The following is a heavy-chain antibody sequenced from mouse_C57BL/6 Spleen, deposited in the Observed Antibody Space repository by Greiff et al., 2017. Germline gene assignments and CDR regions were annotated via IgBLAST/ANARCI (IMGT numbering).Heavy chain of an antibody. J-gene: IGHJ3*01. Sequence: EVQRVESGPELVKPGASVKIPCKASGYTFTDYNMDWVKQSHGKSLEWIGDINPNNGGTIYNQKFKGKATLTVDKSSSTAYMELRSLTSEDTAVYYCARSYGNYRSWFAYWGQGTLVTVSA. CDR3: ARSYGNYRSWFAY. V-gene: IGHV1-18*01. D-gene: IGHD2-1*01. CDR1: GYTFTDYN. CDR2: INPNNGGT.